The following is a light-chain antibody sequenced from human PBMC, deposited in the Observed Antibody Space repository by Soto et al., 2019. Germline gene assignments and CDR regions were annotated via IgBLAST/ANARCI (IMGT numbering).Light chain of an antibody. Sequence: QSALTQPRSVSGSPGQSVTISCTGTSSDVGGYNYVSWYQQQPGKAPKLMIYDVSKRPSGVPDRFSGSKSGNTASLTISGLQAEDEADYYCQSYDPTLRTSLFGGGTKVTVL. CDR1: SSDVGGYNY. CDR2: DVS. J-gene: IGLJ2*01. V-gene: IGLV2-11*01. CDR3: QSYDPTLRTSL.